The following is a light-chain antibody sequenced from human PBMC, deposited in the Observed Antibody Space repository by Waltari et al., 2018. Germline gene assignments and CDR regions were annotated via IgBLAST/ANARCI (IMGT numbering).Light chain of an antibody. Sequence: EIVLTQSPATLSLSPGEKATLSCRASQSVSVYLAWYQQKPGQAPRLLIYDAFNRATGIPARFSGSGSGTDFTLTISSLEPEDSAVYYCQQRTNWPPEVTFGGGTRVEIK. CDR2: DAF. V-gene: IGKV3-11*01. CDR1: QSVSVY. J-gene: IGKJ4*01. CDR3: QQRTNWPPEVT.